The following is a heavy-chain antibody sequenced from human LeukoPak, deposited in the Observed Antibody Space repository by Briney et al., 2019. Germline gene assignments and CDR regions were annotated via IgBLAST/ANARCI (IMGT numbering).Heavy chain of an antibody. J-gene: IGHJ4*02. D-gene: IGHD4-17*01. V-gene: IGHV5-51*01. CDR3: ATKLHGDYFDY. Sequence: GESLKISCKGSGYSFANYWIGWVRQMPGKGLEWMGFIYPGDSDTRYSPSLQGQVTLSADKSINTAYLQWSSLRASDTAMYFCATKLHGDYFDYWGQGSLVTVSS. CDR1: GYSFANYW. CDR2: IYPGDSDT.